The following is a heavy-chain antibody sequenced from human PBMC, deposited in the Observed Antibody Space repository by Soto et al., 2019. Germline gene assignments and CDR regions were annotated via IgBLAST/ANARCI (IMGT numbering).Heavy chain of an antibody. CDR2: ISTNGGST. J-gene: IGHJ4*02. D-gene: IGHD3-22*01. CDR1: GFTFSSYA. Sequence: GGSLRLSCSASGFTFSSYAMHWVCQAPGKGLEYVSSISTNGGSTHYADSVKGRFTISRDNSKNTQYLQMSSLRADDTAVYYCVKGEYYYDSSGYYPFDYWGQGTLVTVS. CDR3: VKGEYYYDSSGYYPFDY. V-gene: IGHV3-64D*06.